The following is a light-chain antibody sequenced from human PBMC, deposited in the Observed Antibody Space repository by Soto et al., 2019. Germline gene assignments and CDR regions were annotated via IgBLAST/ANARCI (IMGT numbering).Light chain of an antibody. V-gene: IGLV2-23*01. CDR2: EGS. Sequence: QSALTQPPSASGSPGQSVTISCTGTTTDVGGYDLVSWYQQHPGKAPKVIIYEGSKRPSGVSNRFSGSKSGNTASLTISGLQAEDEADYSCCSYAGANWVFGGGTKLTVL. CDR1: TTDVGGYDL. J-gene: IGLJ3*02. CDR3: CSYAGANWV.